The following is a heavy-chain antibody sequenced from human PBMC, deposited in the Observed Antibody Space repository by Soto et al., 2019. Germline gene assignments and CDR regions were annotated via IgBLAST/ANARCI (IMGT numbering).Heavy chain of an antibody. J-gene: IGHJ4*02. CDR1: GFTFIDYA. CDR2: ISGGSSVT. Sequence: WGSLRLSCTASGFTFIDYAITFFRHSPVKWLEWVSTISGGSSVTYYGDSVKGRFTISRDNAKKTLFLQLNRLSAEDTATYYCAKVLSKNYYYPFDFWGQGTQVTVSS. D-gene: IGHD3-10*01. V-gene: IGHV3-23*01. CDR3: AKVLSKNYYYPFDF.